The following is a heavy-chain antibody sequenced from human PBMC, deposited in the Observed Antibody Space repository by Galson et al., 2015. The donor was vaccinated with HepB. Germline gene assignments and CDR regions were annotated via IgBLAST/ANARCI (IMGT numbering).Heavy chain of an antibody. Sequence: SVKVSCKASPYTFTKYYIHWVRQAPGQGLQWVGWINPNSGRTNYAPNLQDRATMSRDTSINTVYMDLSSLRSDDSASYFCARAVVPAAPSDSWGQGTLVTVSS. CDR2: INPNSGRT. CDR3: ARAVVPAAPSDS. CDR1: PYTFTKYY. D-gene: IGHD2-2*01. J-gene: IGHJ5*01. V-gene: IGHV1-2*02.